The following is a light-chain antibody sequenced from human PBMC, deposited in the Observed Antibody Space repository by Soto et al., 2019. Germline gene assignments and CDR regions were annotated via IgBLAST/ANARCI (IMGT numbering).Light chain of an antibody. J-gene: IGKJ5*01. CDR1: QSISSSY. V-gene: IGKV3-20*01. Sequence: EIVLTQSPGTLSLSPGERAILSCRASQSISSSYLAWYQQKPGQAPRLLIYGASSRATGIPDRFSGSGSGTDFTLTISRLEPKDFAVYYCQQYGSSPITFGQGTRLEMK. CDR2: GAS. CDR3: QQYGSSPIT.